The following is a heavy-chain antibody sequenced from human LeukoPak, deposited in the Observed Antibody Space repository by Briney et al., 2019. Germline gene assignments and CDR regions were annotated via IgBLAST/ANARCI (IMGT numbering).Heavy chain of an antibody. CDR3: ARRSPYSSSWSGVRRTKKDYYYYMDV. Sequence: SETLSLTCTVSGGSISSSGYYWGWIRQPPGKGLEWIGSIYYSGSTYYNPSLKSRVTISVDTSKNQFSLKLSSVTAADTAVYYCARRSPYSSSWSGVRRTKKDYYYYMDVWGKGTTVTISS. J-gene: IGHJ6*03. D-gene: IGHD6-13*01. CDR1: GGSISSSGYY. CDR2: IYYSGST. V-gene: IGHV4-39*01.